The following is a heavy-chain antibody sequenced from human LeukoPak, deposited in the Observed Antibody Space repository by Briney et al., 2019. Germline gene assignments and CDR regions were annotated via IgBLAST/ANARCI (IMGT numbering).Heavy chain of an antibody. J-gene: IGHJ3*02. CDR3: ASYDDYGDYGPSVRDAFDI. D-gene: IGHD4-17*01. CDR2: IYYSGST. V-gene: IGHV4-39*07. Sequence: KPSETLSLTCTVSGGSISSSSYYWGWIRQPPGKGLEWIGSIYYSGSTYYNPSLKSRVTISVDTSKNQFSLKLSSVTAADTAVYYCASYDDYGDYGPSVRDAFDIWGQGTMVTVSS. CDR1: GGSISSSSYY.